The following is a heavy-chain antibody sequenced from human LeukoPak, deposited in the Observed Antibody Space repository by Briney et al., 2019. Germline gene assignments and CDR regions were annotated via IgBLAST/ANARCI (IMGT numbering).Heavy chain of an antibody. J-gene: IGHJ6*03. V-gene: IGHV4-28*01. CDR3: AADYARGYYYMDV. Sequence: PSDTLSLTCAVSGYSISSSNWWGWIRQPPGKGLEWIGEINHSGSTNYNPSLKSRVTISVDTSKNQFSLKLSSVTAADTAVYYCAADYARGYYYMDVWGKGTTVTVSS. CDR2: INHSGST. D-gene: IGHD4-17*01. CDR1: GYSISSSNW.